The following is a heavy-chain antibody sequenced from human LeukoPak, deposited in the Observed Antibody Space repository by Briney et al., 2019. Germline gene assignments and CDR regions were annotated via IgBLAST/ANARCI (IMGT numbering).Heavy chain of an antibody. CDR1: GGSISSGGYY. CDR2: IYYSGST. Sequence: SQTLSLTCTVSGGSISSGGYYWSWIRQHPGKGLEWIGYIYYSGSTYYNPSLKSRVTISVDTSKNQFSLKLSSVTAADTAVYYCARAQATVEYYFDYWGQGTLVTVSS. J-gene: IGHJ4*02. V-gene: IGHV4-31*03. CDR3: ARAQATVEYYFDY. D-gene: IGHD4-23*01.